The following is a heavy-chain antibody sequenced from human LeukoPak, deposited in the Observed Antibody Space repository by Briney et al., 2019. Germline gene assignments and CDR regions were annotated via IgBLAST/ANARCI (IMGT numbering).Heavy chain of an antibody. CDR2: IIPIFGTA. CDR3: ARGLYCSGGSCYSAAFDI. J-gene: IGHJ3*02. CDR1: GGTFSSYA. Sequence: ASVKVSCKASGGTFSSYAISWVRQAPGQGLEWMGGIIPIFGTANYAQKFQGRVTITADESTSTAYMELSSLRSEDTAVYYCARGLYCSGGSCYSAAFDIWGQGTMVTVSS. V-gene: IGHV1-69*13. D-gene: IGHD2-15*01.